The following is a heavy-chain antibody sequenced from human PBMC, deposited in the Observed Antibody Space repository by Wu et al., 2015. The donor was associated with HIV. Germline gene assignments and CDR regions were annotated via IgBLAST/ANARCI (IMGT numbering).Heavy chain of an antibody. J-gene: IGHJ4*02. D-gene: IGHD1-1*01. CDR3: ARDQQLERPGRPFDY. CDR2: ISGYSGNT. Sequence: QVQLVQSGAEVKKPGASVKVSCKASGYIFTSYGITWVRQAPGQGLEWMGWISGYSGNTKYAQKLQGRVTMTTDTSTSSAYMELRSLRSDDTAVYYCARDQQLERPGRPFDYWGQGTLVTVSS. CDR1: GYIFTSYG. V-gene: IGHV1-18*01.